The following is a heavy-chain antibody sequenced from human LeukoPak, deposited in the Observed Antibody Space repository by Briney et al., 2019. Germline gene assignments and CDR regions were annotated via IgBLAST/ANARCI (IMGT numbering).Heavy chain of an antibody. D-gene: IGHD3-9*01. J-gene: IGHJ4*02. Sequence: PGGSLRLSCAASGFTFSSYSMNWVRQAPGKGLEWVSYISSSSSTIYYADSVKGRFTISRDNAKNSLYLQMNSLRAEDTAVYYCARERYLTGFDYWGQGTLVTVSS. V-gene: IGHV3-48*01. CDR3: ARERYLTGFDY. CDR2: ISSSSSTI. CDR1: GFTFSSYS.